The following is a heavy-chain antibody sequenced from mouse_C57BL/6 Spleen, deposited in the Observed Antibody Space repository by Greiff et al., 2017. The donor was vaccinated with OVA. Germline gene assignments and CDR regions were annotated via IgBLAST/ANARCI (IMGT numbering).Heavy chain of an antibody. Sequence: QVQLQQPGAELVMPGASVKLSCKASGYTFTSYWMHWVKQRPGQGLEWIGVIDPSDSYTNYNQKFKGKSTLTVDKSSSTAYMQLSSLTSEDSAVYYCARGDSNYGGFAYWGQGTLVTVSA. CDR3: ARGDSNYGGFAY. D-gene: IGHD2-5*01. CDR2: IDPSDSYT. V-gene: IGHV1-69*01. J-gene: IGHJ3*01. CDR1: GYTFTSYW.